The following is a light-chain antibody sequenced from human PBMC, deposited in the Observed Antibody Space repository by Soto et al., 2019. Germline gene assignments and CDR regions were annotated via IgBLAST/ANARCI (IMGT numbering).Light chain of an antibody. J-gene: IGLJ3*02. V-gene: IGLV2-11*01. CDR2: DVS. CDR1: SSDVGGYNY. CDR3: CSYSGSYTWV. Sequence: QSALTQPRSVSGSPGQSVTISCTGTSSDVGGYNYVSWYQQHPGKAPKLMIYDVSKWPSGVPDRFSGSKSGNTASLIISGLQAEDEADYYCCSYSGSYTWVFGGGTKLTVL.